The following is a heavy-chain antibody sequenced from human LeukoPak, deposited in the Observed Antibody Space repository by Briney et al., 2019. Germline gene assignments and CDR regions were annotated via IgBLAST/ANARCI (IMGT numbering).Heavy chain of an antibody. CDR1: GFTFSSYW. CDR3: ARDYGDYVSSDY. V-gene: IGHV3-74*01. D-gene: IGHD4-17*01. Sequence: GGSLRLSCAASGFTFSSYWMHWVRQAPGEGLVWVSRINRDGSRTSYADSVKGPFTISRDNAKNTLFLQMNSLRAEDTAVYYCARDYGDYVSSDYWGQGTLVTVSS. J-gene: IGHJ4*02. CDR2: INRDGSRT.